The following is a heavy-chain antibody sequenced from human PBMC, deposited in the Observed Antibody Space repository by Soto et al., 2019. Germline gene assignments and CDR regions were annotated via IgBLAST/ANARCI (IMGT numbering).Heavy chain of an antibody. J-gene: IGHJ4*01. Sequence: ASVKVSCKASGGTFSSYAISWVRQAPGQGLEWMGIINPSGGSTSYAQKFQGRVTMTRDTSTSTVYMELSSLRSEDTAVYYCARDFAYVGGDCYLDTFYYWGQ. CDR2: INPSGGST. D-gene: IGHD2-21*02. CDR3: ARDFAYVGGDCYLDTFYY. V-gene: IGHV1-46*01. CDR1: GGTFSSYA.